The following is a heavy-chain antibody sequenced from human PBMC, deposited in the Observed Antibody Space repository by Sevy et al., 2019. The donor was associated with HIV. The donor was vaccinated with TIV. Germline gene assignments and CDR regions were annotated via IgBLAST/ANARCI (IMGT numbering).Heavy chain of an antibody. J-gene: IGHJ6*03. D-gene: IGHD6-13*01. CDR1: GFTFSSYW. CDR2: INSDGSST. V-gene: IGHV3-74*01. CDR3: ARDLVAAAGVYYYYMDV. Sequence: GSLRLSCAASGFTFSSYWMHWVRQAPGKGLVWVSRINSDGSSTSYADSVKGRFTISRDNAKNTLYLQMNSLRAEDTAVYYCARDLVAAAGVYYYYMDVWGKGTTVTVSS.